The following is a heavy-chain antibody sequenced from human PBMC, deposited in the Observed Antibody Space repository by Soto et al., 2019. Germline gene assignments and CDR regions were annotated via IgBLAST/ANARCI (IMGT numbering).Heavy chain of an antibody. CDR2: IYYNGNT. V-gene: IGHV4-31*03. Sequence: TLSLTCSVSGASISSGGYYGSWLRQHPGKGLEWIGYIYYNGNTYNNPSRKSRVIILVDTSKNQFSLHLSSVTAADTAIYYCTRDGRGLGRLSLFEYWGQGVLVTVSS. CDR1: GASISSGGYY. D-gene: IGHD2-21*02. CDR3: TRDGRGLGRLSLFEY. J-gene: IGHJ4*02.